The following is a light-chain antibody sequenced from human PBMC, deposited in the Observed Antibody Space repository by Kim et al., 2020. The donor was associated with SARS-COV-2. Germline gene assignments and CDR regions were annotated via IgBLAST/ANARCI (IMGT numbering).Light chain of an antibody. CDR1: SLRSYY. Sequence: VALGQTVRITCQGDSLRSYYASWYQQKPGQAPVLVIYGKNNRPSGIPDRFSGSSSGNTASLTITGAQAEDEADYYCNSRDSSGNHLIGGGTKLTVL. CDR2: GKN. J-gene: IGLJ2*01. CDR3: NSRDSSGNHL. V-gene: IGLV3-19*01.